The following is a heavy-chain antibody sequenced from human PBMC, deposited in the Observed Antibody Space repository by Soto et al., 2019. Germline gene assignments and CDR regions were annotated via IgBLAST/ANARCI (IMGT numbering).Heavy chain of an antibody. J-gene: IGHJ4*02. CDR2: IYYSGST. V-gene: IGHV4-61*10. D-gene: IGHD2-15*01. CDR3: ARVVGYCRGGSCYGAEL. Sequence: GQGLEWIAYIYYSGSTNYNPSLKSRVTISVDTSKNQFSLKLSSVTAADTAVYYGARVVGYCRGGSCYGAELRGQGTPVTF.